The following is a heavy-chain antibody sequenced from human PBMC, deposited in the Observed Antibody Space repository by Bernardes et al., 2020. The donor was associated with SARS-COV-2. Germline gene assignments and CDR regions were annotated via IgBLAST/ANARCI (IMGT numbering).Heavy chain of an antibody. V-gene: IGHV4-34*01. CDR2: INHSGST. CDR3: AREARIAAEEGVGFDY. J-gene: IGHJ4*03. D-gene: IGHD6-13*01. CDR1: GGSFSGYY. Sequence: SETLSLTCAVYGGSFSGYYWSWIRQPPGKGLEWIGEINHSGSTNYNPSLKSRVTISVDTSKNQFSLKLSSVTAADTAVYYCAREARIAAEEGVGFDYWGQGTTVTVSS.